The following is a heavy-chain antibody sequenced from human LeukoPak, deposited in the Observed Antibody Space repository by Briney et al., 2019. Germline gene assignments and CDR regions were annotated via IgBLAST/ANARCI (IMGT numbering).Heavy chain of an antibody. J-gene: IGHJ4*02. D-gene: IGHD6-13*01. V-gene: IGHV1-2*06. Sequence: ASVKVSCKASGYTFTGYYMHWVRQAPGQGLEWMGRINPNSGGTNYAQKFQGRVTMTRDTSISTAYMELSRLRSDDTAVYYCARVDRGHQLVVDYWGQGTLVTVSS. CDR1: GYTFTGYY. CDR3: ARVDRGHQLVVDY. CDR2: INPNSGGT.